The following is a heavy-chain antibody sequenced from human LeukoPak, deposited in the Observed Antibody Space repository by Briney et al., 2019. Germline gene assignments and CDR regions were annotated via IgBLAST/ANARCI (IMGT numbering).Heavy chain of an antibody. D-gene: IGHD3-22*01. Sequence: GGSLRLSCAASGFTVSSNYMSWVRQAPGKGLEWVSVIYSGGSTYYADSVKGRFTISRHNSKNTLYLQMNSLRAEDTAVYYCARVVYDSSGYYEDYWRQGTLVTVSS. CDR3: ARVVYDSSGYYEDY. J-gene: IGHJ4*02. CDR1: GFTVSSNY. V-gene: IGHV3-53*04. CDR2: IYSGGST.